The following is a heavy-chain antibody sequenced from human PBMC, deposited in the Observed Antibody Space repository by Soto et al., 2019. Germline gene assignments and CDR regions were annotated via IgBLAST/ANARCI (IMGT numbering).Heavy chain of an antibody. D-gene: IGHD2-15*01. Sequence: QVQLVQSGAEVKKPGASVKVSCKASGYTFTIYCISWVRQAPVQGLEWMGWISSYNGNTNYAQKLQGRVTMTTDTSTSTAYMELRSLRSYDTAVYYCSRDSLRTPNWFDPWGQGTLVTVSS. CDR2: ISSYNGNT. J-gene: IGHJ5*02. CDR1: GYTFTIYC. CDR3: SRDSLRTPNWFDP. V-gene: IGHV1-18*04.